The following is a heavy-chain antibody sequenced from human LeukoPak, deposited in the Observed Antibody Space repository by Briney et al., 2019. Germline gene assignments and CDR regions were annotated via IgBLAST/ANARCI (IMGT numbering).Heavy chain of an antibody. D-gene: IGHD3-22*01. V-gene: IGHV4-59*01. CDR1: GGSIGSYY. J-gene: IGHJ6*02. CDR3: ARLVGYYDSSGYSPSYYYGMDV. Sequence: SETLSLTCTVSGGSIGSYYWSWIRQPPGKGLEWIGYVYSSGSTNYNPSLKSRVTISVDTSKSQFSLKLTSVTAADTAVYYCARLVGYYDSSGYSPSYYYGMDVWGQGTTVTVSS. CDR2: VYSSGST.